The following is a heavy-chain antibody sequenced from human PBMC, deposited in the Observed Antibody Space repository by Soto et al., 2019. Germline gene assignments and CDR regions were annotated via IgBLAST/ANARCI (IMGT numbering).Heavy chain of an antibody. Sequence: ASVKVSCKASGYRFSDNGISWVRQAPGQGLEWMGIINPSGGSTSYAQKFQGRVTMTRDTSTSTVYMELSSLRSEDTAVYYCARVLRYSNFRYYYYYGMDVWGQGTTVTVSS. CDR2: INPSGGST. J-gene: IGHJ6*02. CDR1: GYRFSDNG. V-gene: IGHV1-46*01. CDR3: ARVLRYSNFRYYYYYGMDV. D-gene: IGHD4-4*01.